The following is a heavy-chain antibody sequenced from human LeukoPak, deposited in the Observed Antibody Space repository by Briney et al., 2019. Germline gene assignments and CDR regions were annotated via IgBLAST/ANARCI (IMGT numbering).Heavy chain of an antibody. CDR3: LRDLNWSLDQ. J-gene: IGHJ4*02. Sequence: GGPLRLSCAASGFTFSNYMMHWVRQAPGKGLVWVSRIKSDGITITYADSVKGRFTISRDNAKNTLYLQMNSLRAEDTAVYYCLRDLNWSLDQWGQGTLVTVSS. CDR1: GFTFSNYM. CDR2: IKSDGITI. D-gene: IGHD1-20*01. V-gene: IGHV3-74*01.